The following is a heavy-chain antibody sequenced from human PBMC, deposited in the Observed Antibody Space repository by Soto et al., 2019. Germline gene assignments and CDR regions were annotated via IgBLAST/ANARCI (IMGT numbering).Heavy chain of an antibody. CDR2: IYPGDSDT. Sequence: PGESLKISCKGSGYSFTSYWIGWVRQMPGKGLEWMGIIYPGDSDTRYSPSFQGQVTISADKSISTAYLQWSSLKASDTAMYYCARGRVLKGITMIVVVSPFDYWGQGTLVTVSS. V-gene: IGHV5-51*01. CDR3: ARGRVLKGITMIVVVSPFDY. CDR1: GYSFTSYW. D-gene: IGHD3-22*01. J-gene: IGHJ4*02.